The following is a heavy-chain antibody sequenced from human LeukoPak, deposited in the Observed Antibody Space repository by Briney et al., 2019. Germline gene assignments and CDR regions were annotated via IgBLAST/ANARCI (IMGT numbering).Heavy chain of an antibody. J-gene: IGHJ4*02. CDR2: IHGSGNT. V-gene: IGHV4-59*12. Sequence: ASETLSLTCTVAGASISSWYWSWIRQPPGKGLEWIGNIHGSGNTNYNPSLKSRVSMSLDTSKNQVSLNLTSVTAADTATYFCARETMLAGFASGLGLNYWGQGILVIVSS. CDR1: GASISSWY. D-gene: IGHD6-19*01. CDR3: ARETMLAGFASGLGLNY.